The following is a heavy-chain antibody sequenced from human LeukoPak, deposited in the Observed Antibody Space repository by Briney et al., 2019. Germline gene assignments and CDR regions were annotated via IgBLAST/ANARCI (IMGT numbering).Heavy chain of an antibody. V-gene: IGHV3-48*01. Sequence: AGGSLRLSCAASGFTFSSYSMNWVRQAPGKGLEWVSHINSGSYTIYYADSVKGRFTISRDNAGNSLYLQMNSLRAEDTAVYYCARDPRAYCSSTSCYAFDYWGQGTLVTVSS. J-gene: IGHJ4*02. D-gene: IGHD2-2*01. CDR3: ARDPRAYCSSTSCYAFDY. CDR2: INSGSYTI. CDR1: GFTFSSYS.